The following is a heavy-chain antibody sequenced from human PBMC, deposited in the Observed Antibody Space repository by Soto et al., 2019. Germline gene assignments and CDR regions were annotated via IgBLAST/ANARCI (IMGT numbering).Heavy chain of an antibody. D-gene: IGHD3-10*01. CDR2: IYHSGNT. Sequence: SETLSLTCAVPGFSISSGYYWGWLRQPPGKGPEWIGSIYHSGNTYYNPSLKSRLTISVDTSKNQFSLTLTSVTAADTAVYHCARAGGSGRTFDYWGQGTLVTVSS. J-gene: IGHJ4*02. CDR3: ARAGGSGRTFDY. CDR1: GFSISSGYY. V-gene: IGHV4-38-2*01.